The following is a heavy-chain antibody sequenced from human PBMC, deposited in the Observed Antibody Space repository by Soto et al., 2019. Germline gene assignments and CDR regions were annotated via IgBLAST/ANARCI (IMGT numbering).Heavy chain of an antibody. CDR1: GFTFTRYS. CDR3: ARESEDLTSNFDY. Sequence: LRLSCAASGFTFTRYSMNWVRQAPGKGLEWVSSISSTTNYIYYADSMKGRFTVSRDNAKNSVYLEMNSLSAEDTAVYYCARESEDLTSNFDYWGQGTLVTVS. J-gene: IGHJ4*02. CDR2: ISSTTNYI. V-gene: IGHV3-21*01.